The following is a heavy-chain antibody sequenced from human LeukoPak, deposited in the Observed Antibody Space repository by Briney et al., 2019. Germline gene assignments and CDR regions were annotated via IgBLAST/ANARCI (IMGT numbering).Heavy chain of an antibody. D-gene: IGHD2-2*01. CDR3: ARELGYCSSTSCYGGYFDY. CDR1: GFTFSNYE. Sequence: GGSLRLSCVASGFTFSNYEMNWVRQAPGKGLEWVSYIRSSGTTIYYADSVKGRFTISRDNAKNSLYLQMNSLRAEDTAVYYCARELGYCSSTSCYGGYFDYWGQGTLVTVSS. J-gene: IGHJ4*02. CDR2: IRSSGTTI. V-gene: IGHV3-48*03.